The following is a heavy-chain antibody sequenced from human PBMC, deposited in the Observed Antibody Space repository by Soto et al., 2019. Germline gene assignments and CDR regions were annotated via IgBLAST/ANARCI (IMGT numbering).Heavy chain of an antibody. Sequence: SVKVSCKASGGTFSSYAISWVRQAPGQGLECMGGLIPIFGTANYAQEVQGRVTSTADKSTSTAYMELSSLQSEDTSVYYCARKVGTWGTIFRVVIGYYGMDVWG. V-gene: IGHV1-69*06. CDR3: ARKVGTWGTIFRVVIGYYGMDV. CDR1: GGTFSSYA. D-gene: IGHD3-3*01. J-gene: IGHJ6*02. CDR2: LIPIFGTA.